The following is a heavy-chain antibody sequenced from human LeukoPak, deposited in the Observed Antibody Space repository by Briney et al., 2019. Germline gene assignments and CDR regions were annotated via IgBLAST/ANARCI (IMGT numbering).Heavy chain of an antibody. CDR2: ISLTGLT. V-gene: IGHV4-4*02. CDR3: SRENGAFSPFGY. D-gene: IGHD2-8*01. J-gene: IGHJ4*02. Sequence: SETLSLTCGVSGGSISNTNWWSWVRQPPGQGLEWIGEISLTGLTNYNPSLESRVSVSLDKSKNELSLNLTSVTAADTAVYYCSRENGAFSPFGYWGQGTLVTVPS. CDR1: GGSISNTNW.